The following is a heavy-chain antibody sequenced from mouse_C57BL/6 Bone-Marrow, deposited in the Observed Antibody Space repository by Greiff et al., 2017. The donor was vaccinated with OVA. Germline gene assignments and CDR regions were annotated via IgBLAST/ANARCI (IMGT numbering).Heavy chain of an antibody. J-gene: IGHJ1*03. Sequence: QVQLQQPGAELVKPGASVKMSCKASGYTFTSYWITWVKQRPGQGLEWIGDIYPGSGSTNYNEKFKSKATLTVDTSSSTAYMQLSSLTSEYSAVYYCAREDGSSYDWYFDVWGTGTTVTVSS. D-gene: IGHD1-1*01. CDR2: IYPGSGST. V-gene: IGHV1-55*01. CDR3: AREDGSSYDWYFDV. CDR1: GYTFTSYW.